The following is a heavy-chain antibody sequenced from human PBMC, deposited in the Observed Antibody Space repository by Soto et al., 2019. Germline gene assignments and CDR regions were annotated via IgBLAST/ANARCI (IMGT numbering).Heavy chain of an antibody. CDR1: GGTFSTHA. CDR3: ARGSIPAASYFDS. J-gene: IGHJ4*02. D-gene: IGHD2-2*01. Sequence: QVQLVQSGAAVKKAGSSVKVSCQASGGTFSTHAISWVRQSPGQGLEWMGGIIPMFGTANYAPKFQGTVTITAAESTNTAYMALRSLRSEDTAVYCCARGSIPAASYFDSWGQGTPVTVSS. V-gene: IGHV1-69*01. CDR2: IIPMFGTA.